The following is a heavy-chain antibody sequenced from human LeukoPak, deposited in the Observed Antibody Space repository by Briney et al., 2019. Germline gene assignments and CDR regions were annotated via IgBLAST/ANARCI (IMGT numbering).Heavy chain of an antibody. CDR3: ASSSGTHHYYYYYYVDV. Sequence: ASVKVSCKASGYTFTSYDINWVRQATGQGLEWMGWMNPNSGNTGYAQKFQGRVTMTRDTSISTAYMELSRLRSDDTAVYYCASSSGTHHYYYYYYVDVWGKGTTVTVSS. J-gene: IGHJ6*03. V-gene: IGHV1-8*02. D-gene: IGHD1-14*01. CDR1: GYTFTSYD. CDR2: MNPNSGNT.